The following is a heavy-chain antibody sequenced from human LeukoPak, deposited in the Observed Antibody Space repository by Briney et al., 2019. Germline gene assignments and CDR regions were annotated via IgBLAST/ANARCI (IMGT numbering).Heavy chain of an antibody. V-gene: IGHV1-46*01. Sequence: ASVKVSCKASGYTFTSYYMHWVRQAPGQGLEWRRIINPSGGSTSYAQKFQGRVTMTRDMSTSTVYMELSSLRSEDTAVYYCARSDTIFNWFDPWGQGTLVTVSS. CDR2: INPSGGST. CDR1: GYTFTSYY. D-gene: IGHD3-3*01. CDR3: ARSDTIFNWFDP. J-gene: IGHJ5*02.